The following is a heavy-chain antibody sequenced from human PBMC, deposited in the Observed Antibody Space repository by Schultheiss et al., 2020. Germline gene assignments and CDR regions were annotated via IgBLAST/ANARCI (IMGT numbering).Heavy chain of an antibody. V-gene: IGHV4-39*01. Sequence: SETLSLTCTVSGGSISSGGYYWGWIRQPPEKRLEWIGSIYYSGSAQYNPSLKSRVTISIDTSKNQFSLKLTSVTAADTAVYYCARRPTYYYDSSDYSHFDYWGQGTLVTVSS. J-gene: IGHJ4*02. D-gene: IGHD3-22*01. CDR1: GGSISSGGYY. CDR3: ARRPTYYYDSSDYSHFDY. CDR2: IYYSGSA.